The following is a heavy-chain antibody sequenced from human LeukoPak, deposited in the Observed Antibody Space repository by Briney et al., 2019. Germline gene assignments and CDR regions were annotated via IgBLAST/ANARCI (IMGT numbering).Heavy chain of an antibody. V-gene: IGHV4-39*01. CDR2: ISDSGNT. J-gene: IGHJ4*02. Sequence: SETLSLTCTVSGGSIGNSTYYWAWIRQPPGKGLEWIGTISDSGNTYSNPSLRRRFTIPVDTSKNQFSLQLTSVTAADSAIYYCARQGDGGRAYDHWDQGTLVTVSS. CDR3: ARQGDGGRAYDH. CDR1: GGSIGNSTYY. D-gene: IGHD4-23*01.